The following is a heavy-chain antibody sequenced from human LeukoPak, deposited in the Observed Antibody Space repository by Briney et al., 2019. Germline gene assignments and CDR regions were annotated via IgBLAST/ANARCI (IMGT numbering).Heavy chain of an antibody. CDR1: GGSSSSSSYY. D-gene: IGHD1-26*01. CDR3: ASGPESGSYYGAYYFDY. Sequence: SETLSLTCTVSGGSSSSSSYYWGWIRQPPGKGLEWSGSIDYSGSTYYHPSPTDRVTISVDPSKNQFSLKLSSVTAPDTAVYYCASGPESGSYYGAYYFDYWGQGPLVTVSS. J-gene: IGHJ4*02. V-gene: IGHV4-39*07. CDR2: IDYSGST.